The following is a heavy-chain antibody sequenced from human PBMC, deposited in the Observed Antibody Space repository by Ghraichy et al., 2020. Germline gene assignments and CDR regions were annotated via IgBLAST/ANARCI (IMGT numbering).Heavy chain of an antibody. CDR1: GFTFSSSW. CDR2: IKIDGSEI. CDR3: SKIYASGSYYRWFAY. D-gene: IGHD3-10*01. V-gene: IGHV3-7*03. Sequence: GESLNISCAASGFTFSSSWLTWVRQAPGQGLEWVANIKIDGSEINYVDSVKGRFAISRDNAKNSLFLQMNSQVADDTAVYYCSKIYASGSYYRWFAYWGQGTLVTVSS. J-gene: IGHJ4*02.